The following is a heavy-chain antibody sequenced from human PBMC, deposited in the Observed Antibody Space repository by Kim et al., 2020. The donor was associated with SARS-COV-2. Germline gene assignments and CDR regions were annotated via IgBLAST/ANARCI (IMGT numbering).Heavy chain of an antibody. CDR2: ISYDGSNK. Sequence: GGSLRLSCAASGFTFSSYGMHWVRQAPGKGLEWVAVISYDGSNKYYADSVKGRFTISRDNSKNTLYLQMNSLRAEDTAVYYCAKDQYYDFWSGYQVEELGKGDYWGQGTLVTVSS. D-gene: IGHD3-3*01. CDR3: AKDQYYDFWSGYQVEELGKGDY. CDR1: GFTFSSYG. J-gene: IGHJ4*02. V-gene: IGHV3-30*18.